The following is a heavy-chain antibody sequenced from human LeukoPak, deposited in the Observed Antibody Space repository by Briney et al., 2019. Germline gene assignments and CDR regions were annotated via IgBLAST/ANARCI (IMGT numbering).Heavy chain of an antibody. CDR2: MFSGGST. Sequence: SETLSLTCTVSGGSISGYYWNWIRQPPGKGLEWIGSMFSGGSTNYNPSLKSRVTTSVDTSKNQFSLRLNSVTAADTAVYYCARRYCSGGSCHEGFDPWGQGTLVTVSS. CDR3: ARRYCSGGSCHEGFDP. J-gene: IGHJ5*02. V-gene: IGHV4-59*08. D-gene: IGHD2-15*01. CDR1: GGSISGYY.